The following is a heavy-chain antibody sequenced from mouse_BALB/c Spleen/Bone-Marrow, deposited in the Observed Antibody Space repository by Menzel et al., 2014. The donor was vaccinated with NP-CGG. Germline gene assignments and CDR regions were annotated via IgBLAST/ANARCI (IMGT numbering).Heavy chain of an antibody. CDR2: ISNGGST. D-gene: IGHD4-1*02. J-gene: IGHJ2*01. V-gene: IGHV5-6-5*01. CDR1: GFTFSTYA. CDR3: ARAPQLLYYFDY. Sequence: EVQVVESGGGLVKPGGSLKLSRAASGFTFSTYAMSWVRQTPEKRLEWVASISNGGSTYYQDSVKGRFTISRDNARNILYLQMSSLRSEDTAMYYCARAPQLLYYFDYWGQGTTLTVSS.